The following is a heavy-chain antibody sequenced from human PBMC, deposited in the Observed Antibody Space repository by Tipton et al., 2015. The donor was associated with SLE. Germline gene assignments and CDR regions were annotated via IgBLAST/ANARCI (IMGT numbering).Heavy chain of an antibody. Sequence: LRLSCTVSGGSISSSSYYWGWIRQPPGKGLEWIGSIYYSGSTYYNPSLKSRVSISVDTSKIHFSLRLTSVTAADTAVYYCARFYYDASGYQAVDYWGQGILVTVSS. CDR3: ARFYYDASGYQAVDY. J-gene: IGHJ4*02. V-gene: IGHV4-39*07. CDR1: GGSISSSSYY. CDR2: IYYSGST. D-gene: IGHD3-22*01.